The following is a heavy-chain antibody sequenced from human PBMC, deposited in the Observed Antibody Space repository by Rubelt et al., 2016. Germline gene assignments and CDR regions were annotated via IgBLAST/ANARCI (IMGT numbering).Heavy chain of an antibody. V-gene: IGHV4-34*13. CDR2: RGST. J-gene: IGHJ6*02. D-gene: IGHD3-3*01. Sequence: RGSTNYNPSLKSRVTISVDTSKNQFSLKLSSVTAADTAVYYCARGTRFGVGPRPTTRPYGMDVWGQGTTVTVSS. CDR3: ARGTRFGVGPRPTTRPYGMDV.